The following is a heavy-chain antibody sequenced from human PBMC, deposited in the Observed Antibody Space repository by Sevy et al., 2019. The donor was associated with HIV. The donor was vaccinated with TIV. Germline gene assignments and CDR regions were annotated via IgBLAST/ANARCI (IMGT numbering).Heavy chain of an antibody. CDR3: VRGSGGDRLDYYGLDV. V-gene: IGHV4-38-2*01. D-gene: IGHD2-15*01. Sequence: SETLSLTCVVSGYSISSGYYWGWVRQPPGKGLQWIGNIYHRGNTYYNPSLQSRATLSVETSKNQFSLKMTPVTATDTAVYYCVRGSGGDRLDYYGLDVWGQGTTVTVSS. J-gene: IGHJ6*02. CDR2: IYHRGNT. CDR1: GYSISSGYY.